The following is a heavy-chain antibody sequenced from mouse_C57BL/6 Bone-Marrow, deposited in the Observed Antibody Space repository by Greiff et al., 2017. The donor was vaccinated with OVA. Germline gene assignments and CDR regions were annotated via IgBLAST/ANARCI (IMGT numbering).Heavy chain of an antibody. D-gene: IGHD2-1*01. V-gene: IGHV1-15*01. CDR2: IDPETGGS. J-gene: IGHJ3*01. Sequence: QVQLKQSGAELVRPGASVTLSCKASGYTFTDYEMHWVKQTPVHGLEWIGAIDPETGGSAYNQKFKGKAILTADKSSSTAYMELRSLTSEDSSGYYCTIYYGNYFAWFSYWGQGTLVTVSA. CDR1: GYTFTDYE. CDR3: TIYYGNYFAWFSY.